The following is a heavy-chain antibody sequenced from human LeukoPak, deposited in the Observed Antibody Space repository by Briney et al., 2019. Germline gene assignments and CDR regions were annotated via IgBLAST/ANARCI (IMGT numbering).Heavy chain of an antibody. Sequence: SETLSLPCTVSGGSISSYYWSWIRQPPGKGLEWIGYIYYSGSTNYNPSLKSRVTISVDTSKNQFSLKLSSVTAADTAVYYCARVTPEDFWSGYGIFDYWGQGTLVTVSS. D-gene: IGHD3-3*01. CDR2: IYYSGST. CDR1: GGSISSYY. V-gene: IGHV4-59*01. CDR3: ARVTPEDFWSGYGIFDY. J-gene: IGHJ4*02.